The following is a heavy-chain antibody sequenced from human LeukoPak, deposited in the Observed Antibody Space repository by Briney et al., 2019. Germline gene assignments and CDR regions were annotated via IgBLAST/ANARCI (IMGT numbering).Heavy chain of an antibody. D-gene: IGHD3-10*01. V-gene: IGHV1-69*04. CDR3: ARENHGTMVRGVTAPLDY. CDR1: GYTFTSYG. J-gene: IGHJ4*02. Sequence: SVKVSCKASGYTFTSYGISWVRQAPGQGLEWMGRIIPILGIANYAQKFQGRVTITADKSTSTAYMELSSLRSEDTAVYYCARENHGTMVRGVTAPLDYWGQGTLVTVSS. CDR2: IIPILGIA.